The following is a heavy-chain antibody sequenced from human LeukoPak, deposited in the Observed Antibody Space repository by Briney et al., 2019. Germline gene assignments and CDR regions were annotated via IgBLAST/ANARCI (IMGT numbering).Heavy chain of an antibody. V-gene: IGHV3-64*04. CDR3: AKDRGSVYDFWSGYYTVEPYYYGMDV. Sequence: GGSLRLSCSASGFTFNRFYLHWVRQAPGKGLEFVSHISSNGATTYYADSVKGRFTISRDNSKNTLYLQMNSLRAEDTAVYYCAKDRGSVYDFWSGYYTVEPYYYGMDVWGQGTTVTVSS. J-gene: IGHJ6*02. CDR2: ISSNGATT. CDR1: GFTFNRFY. D-gene: IGHD3-3*01.